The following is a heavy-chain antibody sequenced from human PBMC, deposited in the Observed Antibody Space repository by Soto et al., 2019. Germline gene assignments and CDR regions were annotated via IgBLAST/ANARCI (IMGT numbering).Heavy chain of an antibody. V-gene: IGHV3-23*01. CDR3: GQVPAGVNSNSPYY. CDR1: GFPFRKYA. Sequence: EVQLLESGGGLVQPGESLKLACAVSGFPFRKYAMSWVRQAPGKGLEWVSTTGGGIGPYYADSVKGRFTISRDLSKNTLYLQMNSLRDDDTAVSYCGQVPAGVNSNSPYYWGQGTLVTVSS. CDR2: TGGGIGP. D-gene: IGHD4-4*01. J-gene: IGHJ4*02.